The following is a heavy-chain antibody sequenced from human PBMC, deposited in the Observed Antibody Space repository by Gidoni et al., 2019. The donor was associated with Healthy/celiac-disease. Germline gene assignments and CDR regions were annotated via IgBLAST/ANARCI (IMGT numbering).Heavy chain of an antibody. CDR1: GYRFTSYW. J-gene: IGHJ4*02. CDR3: ARHPPYDSSGLKPDY. V-gene: IGHV5-51*01. Sequence: EVQLVQSGAEVKKPGESLKISCKGSGYRFTSYWIGWVRQMPGKVLELMGIIYLGDSDTRYSPSFQGQVTISADKSISTAYLQWSSLKASDTAMYYCARHPPYDSSGLKPDYWGQGTLVTVSS. CDR2: IYLGDSDT. D-gene: IGHD3-22*01.